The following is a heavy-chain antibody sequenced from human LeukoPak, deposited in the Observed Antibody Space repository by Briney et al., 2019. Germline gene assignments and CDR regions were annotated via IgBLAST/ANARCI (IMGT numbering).Heavy chain of an antibody. V-gene: IGHV1-8*03. CDR2: MNPNSGNT. CDR3: ARAHYDSSGYYTFDY. Sequence: ASVKVSCKASGYTFANYDINWVRQATGQGLEWMGWMNPNSGNTGYAQKFRGRVTITRNTSISTAYMELSSLRSEDTAVYYCARAHYDSSGYYTFDYWGQGTLVTVSS. J-gene: IGHJ4*02. D-gene: IGHD3-22*01. CDR1: GYTFANYD.